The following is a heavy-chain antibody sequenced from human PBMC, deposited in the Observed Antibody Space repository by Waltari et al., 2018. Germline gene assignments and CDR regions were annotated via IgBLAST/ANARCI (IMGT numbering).Heavy chain of an antibody. CDR3: AKVLVVVPLTKEDGFGAFDI. CDR2: ISGSGGST. Sequence: EVQLLESGGGLVQPGGSLRLSCAASGFTFSSYAMSWVRQAPGKGLEWVSAISGSGGSTYYADAVKGRFTISRDNSKNTLYLQMNSLRAEDSAVYYCAKVLVVVPLTKEDGFGAFDIWGQGTMVTVSS. D-gene: IGHD2-2*01. CDR1: GFTFSSYA. V-gene: IGHV3-23*01. J-gene: IGHJ3*02.